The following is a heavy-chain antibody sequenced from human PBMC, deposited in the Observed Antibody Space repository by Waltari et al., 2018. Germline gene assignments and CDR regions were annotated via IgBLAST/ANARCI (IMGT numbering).Heavy chain of an antibody. CDR2: IYYSGST. D-gene: IGHD1-26*01. V-gene: IGHV4-39*01. J-gene: IGHJ4*02. CDR3: ARLDSRSGSYYFDY. Sequence: QLQLQESGPGLVKPSETLSLTCTVSGGSISSSNYYWGWIRQPPGKGLEWIGNIYYSGSTSYNPSLKSRVTTYIDTSRNQFSLKLSSVTAADTAVYFCARLDSRSGSYYFDYWGQGTLVTVSS. CDR1: GGSISSSNYY.